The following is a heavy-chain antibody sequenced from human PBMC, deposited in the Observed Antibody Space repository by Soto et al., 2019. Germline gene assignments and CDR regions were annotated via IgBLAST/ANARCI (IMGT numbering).Heavy chain of an antibody. J-gene: IGHJ6*02. CDR1: GFTFSSYG. CDR3: AKFRSTSYYYYGMDV. Sequence: PGGSLRLSCAASGFTFSSYGMHWVRQAPGKGLEWVAVISYDGSNKYYADSVKGRFTISRDNSKNTLYLQMNSLRAEDTAVYYCAKFRSTSYYYYGMDVWGQGTKVTVSS. V-gene: IGHV3-30*18. CDR2: ISYDGSNK. D-gene: IGHD2-2*01.